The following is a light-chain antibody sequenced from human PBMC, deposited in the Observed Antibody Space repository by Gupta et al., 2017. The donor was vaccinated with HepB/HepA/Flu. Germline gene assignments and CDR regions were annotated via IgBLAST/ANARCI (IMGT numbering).Light chain of an antibody. CDR3: HQSSRTSRT. V-gene: IGKV1-39*01. J-gene: IGKJ1*01. CDR1: QSISNF. CDR2: GTF. Sequence: DIQMTQSPSSLSASVGDRVTITCRASQSISNFLSWYQQKPGKAPKLLIYGTFKLQSGVPSRFSGGGSGTXFTLTIXSLQPEDFATYYCHQSSRTSRTFGXGTTVEIK.